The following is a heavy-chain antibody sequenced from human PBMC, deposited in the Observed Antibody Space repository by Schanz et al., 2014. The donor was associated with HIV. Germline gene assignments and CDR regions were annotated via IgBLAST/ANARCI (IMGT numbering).Heavy chain of an antibody. CDR2: ISAYNGNT. CDR3: ARVGMTTVTDYYGMDV. CDR1: GYTFTSYD. V-gene: IGHV1-18*01. D-gene: IGHD4-4*01. J-gene: IGHJ6*02. Sequence: QVQLVQSGAEVKKPGASVKVSCKASGYTFTSYDINWVRQATGQGLEWMGWISAYNGNTDYEQKLQGRVTLTTDTSTSTAYMELRSLRSHDTAVYYCARVGMTTVTDYYGMDVWGQGTTVTVSS.